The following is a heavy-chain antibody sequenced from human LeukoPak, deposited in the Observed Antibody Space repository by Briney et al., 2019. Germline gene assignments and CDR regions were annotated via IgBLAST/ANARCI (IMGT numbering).Heavy chain of an antibody. D-gene: IGHD2-2*01. CDR3: ARAELGYCSSTSCYAGWFDP. Sequence: GESLKISCKGSGYSFTSYWIGWVRQMPGKGLEWMGIIHPGDSDTRYSPSFQGQVTISADKSISTAYLQWSSLRASDTAMYYCARAELGYCSSTSCYAGWFDPWGQGTLVTVSS. J-gene: IGHJ5*02. V-gene: IGHV5-51*01. CDR2: IHPGDSDT. CDR1: GYSFTSYW.